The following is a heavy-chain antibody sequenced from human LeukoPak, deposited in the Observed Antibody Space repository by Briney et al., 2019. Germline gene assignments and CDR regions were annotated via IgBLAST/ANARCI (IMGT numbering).Heavy chain of an antibody. V-gene: IGHV3-23*01. CDR2: IRGSGGDT. CDR3: ARDSLGSSWHFDY. Sequence: PGGSLRLSCAASGFTFSTDAMNRVRQAPGKGLEWVSGIRGSGGDTYYADSVKGRFTISRDNAKNSLYLQMNSLRAEDTAVYYCARDSLGSSWHFDYWGQGTLVTVSS. D-gene: IGHD6-13*01. CDR1: GFTFSTDA. J-gene: IGHJ4*02.